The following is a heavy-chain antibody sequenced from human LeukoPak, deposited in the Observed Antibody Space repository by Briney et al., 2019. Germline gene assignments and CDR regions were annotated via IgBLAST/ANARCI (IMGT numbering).Heavy chain of an antibody. Sequence: GRSLRLSCAASGFTFSSYGMHWVRQAPGKGLEGVAVISYDGSNKYYADSVKGRFTISRDNSKNTLYLQMNSLRAEDTAVYYCAKAAQYYYDSSGYYPLDYWGQGTLVTVSS. CDR2: ISYDGSNK. D-gene: IGHD3-22*01. CDR3: AKAAQYYYDSSGYYPLDY. V-gene: IGHV3-30*18. CDR1: GFTFSSYG. J-gene: IGHJ4*02.